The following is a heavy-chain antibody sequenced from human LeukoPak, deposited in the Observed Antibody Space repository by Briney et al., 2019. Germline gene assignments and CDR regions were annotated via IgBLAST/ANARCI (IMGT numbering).Heavy chain of an antibody. D-gene: IGHD2-21*02. Sequence: ASVKVSCKVSGYTLTELSMHWVRQAPGKGLEWMGGFDPEDGETIYAQKLQGRVTMTTDTSTSTAYMELRSLRSDDTAVYYCARAYMTATRHFDYWGQGTLVTVSS. CDR1: GYTLTELS. CDR2: FDPEDGET. J-gene: IGHJ4*02. CDR3: ARAYMTATRHFDY. V-gene: IGHV1-24*01.